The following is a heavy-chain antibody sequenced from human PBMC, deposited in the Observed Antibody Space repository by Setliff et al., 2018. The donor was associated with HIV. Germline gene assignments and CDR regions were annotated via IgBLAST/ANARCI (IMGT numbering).Heavy chain of an antibody. J-gene: IGHJ6*03. CDR1: GFTFNYHA. CDR2: INGDGSAE. Sequence: GGSLRLSCAASGFTFNYHAMTWVRQAPGRGLEWVSGINGDGSAEAYVGSVKGRFTLSRDNAKNSLYLQMNSLRAEDTAVYYCARVFWYGLPQIYYYMDVWGKGTTVTVSS. D-gene: IGHD2-8*02. V-gene: IGHV3-7*01. CDR3: ARVFWYGLPQIYYYMDV.